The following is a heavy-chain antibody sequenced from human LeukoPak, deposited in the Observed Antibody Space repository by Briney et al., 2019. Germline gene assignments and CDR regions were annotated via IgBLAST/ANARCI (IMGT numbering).Heavy chain of an antibody. CDR1: GGSISSYY. Sequence: SETLSLTCTVSGGSISSYYWSWIRQPAGEGLEWIGRIYTSGSTTYNPSLKSRVTMSVDTSKSQCSLKLSSVTAADTAVYYCAREDVLVFGVVDAFDIWGQGTMVTVSS. CDR3: AREDVLVFGVVDAFDI. J-gene: IGHJ3*02. D-gene: IGHD3-3*01. CDR2: IYTSGST. V-gene: IGHV4-4*07.